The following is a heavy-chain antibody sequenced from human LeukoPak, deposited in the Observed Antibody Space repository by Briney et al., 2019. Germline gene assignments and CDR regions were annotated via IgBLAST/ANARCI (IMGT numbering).Heavy chain of an antibody. CDR3: ARCGSSSYSYYYMDV. CDR2: ISSSGSTI. J-gene: IGHJ6*03. V-gene: IGHV3-11*04. CDR1: GFTFSDYY. D-gene: IGHD6-13*01. Sequence: PGGSLRLSCAASGFTFSDYYMSWIRQAPGKGLEWVSYISSSGSTIYYADSVKGRFTISRDNAKNSLYLQMNSLRAEDTAVYYCARCGSSSYSYYYMDVWGKGTTVTVSS.